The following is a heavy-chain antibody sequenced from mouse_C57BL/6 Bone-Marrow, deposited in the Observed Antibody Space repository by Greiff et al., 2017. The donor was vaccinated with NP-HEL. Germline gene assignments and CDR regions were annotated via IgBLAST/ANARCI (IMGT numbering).Heavy chain of an antibody. CDR2: IDPGSGST. V-gene: IGHV1-55*01. D-gene: IGHD1-1*01. CDR3: AREGLLLRDLHWYFDV. Sequence: QVQLQQPGAELVKPGASVKMSCKASGYTFTSYWITWVKQRPGQGLEWIGVIDPGSGSTNYNEKFKSKATLTVDTSSSTAYMQLSSLTSEDSAVYYCAREGLLLRDLHWYFDVWGTGTTVTVSS. CDR1: GYTFTSYW. J-gene: IGHJ1*03.